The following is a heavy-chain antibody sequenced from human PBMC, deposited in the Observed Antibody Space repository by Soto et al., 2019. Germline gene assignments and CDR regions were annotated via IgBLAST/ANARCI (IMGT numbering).Heavy chain of an antibody. V-gene: IGHV1-69*13. CDR3: ARRHPRIAVADGDASDI. Sequence: GAAVKVSCKASGGTFSSYAISWVRQAPGQGLEWMGGIIPIFGTANYAQKFQGRVTITADESTSTAYMELSSLRSEDTAVYYCARRHPRIAVADGDASDIWGQGTMVTVSS. CDR1: GGTFSSYA. D-gene: IGHD6-19*01. CDR2: IIPIFGTA. J-gene: IGHJ3*02.